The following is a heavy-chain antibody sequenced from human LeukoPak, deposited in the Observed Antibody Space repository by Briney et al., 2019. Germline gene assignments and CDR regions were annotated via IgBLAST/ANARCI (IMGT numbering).Heavy chain of an antibody. CDR3: ARAPRIAAAGGSAFDI. J-gene: IGHJ3*02. CDR2: IIPIFGTA. D-gene: IGHD6-13*01. CDR1: GGTFSSYA. Sequence: GSPVKVSCKASGGTFSSYAISWVRQAPGQGLEWMGGIIPIFGTANYAQKFQGRVTITTDESTSTAYMELSSLRSEDTAVYYCARAPRIAAAGGSAFDIWGQGTMVTVSS. V-gene: IGHV1-69*05.